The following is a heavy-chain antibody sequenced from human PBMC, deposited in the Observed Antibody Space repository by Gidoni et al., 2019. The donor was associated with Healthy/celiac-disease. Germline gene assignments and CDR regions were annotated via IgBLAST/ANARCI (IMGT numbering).Heavy chain of an antibody. CDR3: ARPYWSGTRSYYYMDV. CDR2: IDPSDSYT. V-gene: IGHV5-10-1*03. CDR1: GYSFTSYW. D-gene: IGHD3-3*01. J-gene: IGHJ6*03. Sequence: EVQLVQSGAEVKKPGESLRISCKGSGYSFTSYWISWVRQMPGKGLEWMGRIDPSDSYTNYSPSFQGHVTISADKSISTAYLQWSSLKASDTAMYYCARPYWSGTRSYYYMDVWGKGTTVTVSS.